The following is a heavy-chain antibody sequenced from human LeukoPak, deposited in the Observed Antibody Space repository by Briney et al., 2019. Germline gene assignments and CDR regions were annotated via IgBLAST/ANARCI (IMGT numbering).Heavy chain of an antibody. CDR3: ARDWGYCSGGSCYFFDY. D-gene: IGHD2-15*01. V-gene: IGHV1-46*01. CDR1: GYTFTSYA. J-gene: IGHJ4*02. Sequence: EASVKVSCKASGYTFTSYAMNWVRQAPGQGLEWMGIINPSGGSTSYAQKFQGRVTMTRDTSTSTVYMELSSLRSEDTAVYYCARDWGYCSGGSCYFFDYWGQGTLVTVSS. CDR2: INPSGGST.